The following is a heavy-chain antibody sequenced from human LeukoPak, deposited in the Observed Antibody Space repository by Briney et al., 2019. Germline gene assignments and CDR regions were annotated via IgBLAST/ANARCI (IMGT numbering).Heavy chain of an antibody. CDR3: ARTAYRNYVGEDAFDI. D-gene: IGHD1-7*01. J-gene: IGHJ3*02. CDR2: IYYSGST. Sequence: PSQTLSLTCTVSGGSISSGDHHWSWIRHPPGKGLEWIGYIYYSGSTYYNPSLKSRVTISVDTSKNYFSLKLSSVTAADTAVYYCARTAYRNYVGEDAFDIWGQGTMVTVSS. V-gene: IGHV4-30-4*01. CDR1: GGSISSGDHH.